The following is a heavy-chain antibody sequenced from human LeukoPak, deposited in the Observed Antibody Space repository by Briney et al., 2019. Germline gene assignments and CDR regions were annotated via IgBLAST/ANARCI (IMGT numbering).Heavy chain of an antibody. CDR2: ISAYNGNT. J-gene: IGHJ6*02. Sequence: ASVKVSCKASGYTFTGYYIHWVRQAPGQGLEWMGWISAYNGNTNYAQKLQGRVTMTTDTSTSTAYMELRSLRSDDTAVYYCARDPPRIVVVVAATNYYGMDVWGQGTTATVSS. CDR1: GYTFTGYY. D-gene: IGHD2-15*01. V-gene: IGHV1-18*04. CDR3: ARDPPRIVVVVAATNYYGMDV.